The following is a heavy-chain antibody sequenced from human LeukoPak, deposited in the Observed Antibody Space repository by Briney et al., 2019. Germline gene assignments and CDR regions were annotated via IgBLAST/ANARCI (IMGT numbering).Heavy chain of an antibody. CDR1: GYTFTGYQ. J-gene: IGHJ4*02. CDR2: INPNSGAT. V-gene: IGHV1-2*02. D-gene: IGHD3-10*01. CDR3: ARDYYGSGSYSTDY. Sequence: GASVKVSCKASGYTFTGYQMHWVRQAPGQGLEWMGWINPNSGATNYAQEFQGRVTMTRDMSIGTAYMELSRLRSDDTAVYYCARDYYGSGSYSTDYWGQGTLVTDSS.